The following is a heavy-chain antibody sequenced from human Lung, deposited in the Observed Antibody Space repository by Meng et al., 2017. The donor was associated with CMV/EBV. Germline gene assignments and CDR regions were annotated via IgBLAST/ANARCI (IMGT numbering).Heavy chain of an antibody. D-gene: IGHD3-10*01. CDR1: CDXVSSNSAA. CDR3: ARFGTVGAGSGVYFDY. CDR2: TYYRSKWYN. Sequence: SCDXVSSNSAAWNWIRQSPSRGLEWLGRTYYRSKWYNDYAVSVKSRITINPDTSKNQFSLQLNSVTPEDTAVYYCARFGTVGAGSGVYFDYWXQGTXVTVSS. J-gene: IGHJ4*02. V-gene: IGHV6-1*01.